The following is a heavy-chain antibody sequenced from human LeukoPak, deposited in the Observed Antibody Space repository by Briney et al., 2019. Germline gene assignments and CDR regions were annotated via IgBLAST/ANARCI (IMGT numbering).Heavy chain of an antibody. D-gene: IGHD5-12*01. CDR2: IYYSGST. CDR3: ARRWSGYVFERFDP. J-gene: IGHJ5*02. CDR1: GGSISSGGYY. Sequence: SETLSLTCTVSGGSISSGGYYWSWIRQHPGKGLEWIGYIYYSGSTYYNPSLKSRVSISVDTSKNQFSLKLSSVTAADTAVYYCARRWSGYVFERFDPWGQGTLVTVSS. V-gene: IGHV4-31*03.